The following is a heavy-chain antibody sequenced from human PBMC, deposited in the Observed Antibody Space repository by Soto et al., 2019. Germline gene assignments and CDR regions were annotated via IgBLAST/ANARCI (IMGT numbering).Heavy chain of an antibody. J-gene: IGHJ6*02. CDR2: MNPNSGTR. Sequence: QVQLVQSGAEVKKPGASVKVSCKASGYTFTSYDINWVRQATGQGLEWMGLMNPNSGTRGYAQKYQGRVTMTRNTPISTPYLELSSLRSEDTALYYCARVGRGYHSYGMDVWGQGTTVTVSS. CDR1: GYTFTSYD. D-gene: IGHD3-10*01. V-gene: IGHV1-8*01. CDR3: ARVGRGYHSYGMDV.